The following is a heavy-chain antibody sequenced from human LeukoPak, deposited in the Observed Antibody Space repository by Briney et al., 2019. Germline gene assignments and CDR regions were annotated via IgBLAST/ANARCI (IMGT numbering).Heavy chain of an antibody. CDR1: GGTFSSYA. CDR2: IIPILGIA. J-gene: IGHJ3*02. CDR3: ARKRDGYDFWSGYYDAFDI. Sequence: GASVKVSCKASGGTFSSYAISWVRQAPGQGLEWMGRIIPILGIANYAQKFQGRVTITADKSTSTAYMELSSLRSDDTAVYYCARKRDGYDFWSGYYDAFDIWGQGTMVTVSS. V-gene: IGHV1-69*04. D-gene: IGHD3-3*01.